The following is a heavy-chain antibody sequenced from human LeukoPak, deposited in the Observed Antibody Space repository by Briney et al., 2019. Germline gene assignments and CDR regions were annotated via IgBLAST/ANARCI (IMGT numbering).Heavy chain of an antibody. Sequence: GGSLRLSCTVSGFTVSSNSMSWVRQAPGKGPEWVSFIYSDNTHYSDSVKGRFTISRDNSKNTLYLQMNSLRAEDTAVYYCANGYCTNGVCYPYYYYYMDVWGKGTTVTVSS. V-gene: IGHV3-66*03. CDR1: GFTVSSNS. D-gene: IGHD2-8*01. CDR3: ANGYCTNGVCYPYYYYYMDV. CDR2: IYSDNT. J-gene: IGHJ6*03.